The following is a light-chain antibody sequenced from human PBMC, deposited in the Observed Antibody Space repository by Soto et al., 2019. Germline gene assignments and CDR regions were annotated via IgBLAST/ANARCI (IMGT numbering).Light chain of an antibody. CDR3: QQYESSPPSYT. Sequence: EIVLTQSPGTLSLSPGERATLSCRASQSLTSSYLAWYQQKPGQAPRLLIYGASSRATGIPDRFSASGSGTDFTLSISRLDPKVFAVYYCQQYESSPPSYTFGRGTKLEIK. V-gene: IGKV3-20*01. J-gene: IGKJ2*01. CDR1: QSLTSSY. CDR2: GAS.